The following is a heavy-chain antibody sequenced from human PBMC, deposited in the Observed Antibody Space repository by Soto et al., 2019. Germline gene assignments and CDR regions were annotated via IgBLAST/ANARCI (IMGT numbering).Heavy chain of an antibody. CDR2: FYYSGIT. CDR1: GVSVNSCDYY. Sequence: SETLSLTCTVSGVSVNSCDYYWSWIRHPPGKGLEWIGYFYYSGITNYNPSLKSRVTISADTSKNQFSLKLRSVTATDAAVYYCARVTVAVPATTHSFDYWGQGTPVTVSS. CDR3: ARVTVAVPATTHSFDY. D-gene: IGHD1-26*01. V-gene: IGHV4-61*08. J-gene: IGHJ4*02.